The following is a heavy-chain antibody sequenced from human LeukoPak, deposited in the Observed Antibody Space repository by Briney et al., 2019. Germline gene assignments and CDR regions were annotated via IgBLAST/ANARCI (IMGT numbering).Heavy chain of an antibody. CDR2: IRSKAYGGTT. Sequence: GGSLRLSCAASGFTFSSYAMSWVRQAPGKGLEWVGFIRSKAYGGTTEYAASVKGRFTISRDDSKSIAYLQMNSLKTEDTAVYYCTRDGDLYGDYDLDYWGQGTLVTVSS. D-gene: IGHD4-17*01. CDR1: GFTFSSYA. V-gene: IGHV3-49*04. J-gene: IGHJ4*02. CDR3: TRDGDLYGDYDLDY.